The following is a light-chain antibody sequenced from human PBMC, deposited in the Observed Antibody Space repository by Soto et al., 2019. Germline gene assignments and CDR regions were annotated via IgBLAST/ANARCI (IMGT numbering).Light chain of an antibody. CDR2: GAS. CDR3: QQYESYPYT. V-gene: IGKV3-15*01. CDR1: QSVSSN. Sequence: EIVMTQSPATLSVSPGERATLSCRARQSVSSNLAWYQQKPGQPPRLLIYGASTRATGIPARFSGSGSETDFTLTISSLQSEDFATYYCQQYESYPYTFGRGTRLEIK. J-gene: IGKJ2*01.